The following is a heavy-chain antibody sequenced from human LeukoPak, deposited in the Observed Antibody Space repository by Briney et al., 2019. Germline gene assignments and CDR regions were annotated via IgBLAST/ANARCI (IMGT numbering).Heavy chain of an antibody. D-gene: IGHD2-15*01. CDR1: GFTFRSYW. J-gene: IGHJ6*03. CDR2: INSDGSSI. CDR3: ARDRVVEGYYYYYYMDV. V-gene: IGHV3-74*01. Sequence: GGSLRLSCAASGFTFRSYWMHWVRQAPGKGLVWVSRINSDGSSISYADSVKGRFTISRDNAKNTLYLQMNSLRAEDTAVYYCARDRVVEGYYYYYYMDVWGKGTTVTVSS.